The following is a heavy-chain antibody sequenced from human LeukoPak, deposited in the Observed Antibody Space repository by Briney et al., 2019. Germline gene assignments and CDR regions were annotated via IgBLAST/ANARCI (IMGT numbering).Heavy chain of an antibody. CDR3: AKGVGEFGFRFDF. CDR2: ISGGGGST. J-gene: IGHJ4*02. V-gene: IGHV3-23*01. Sequence: GGSLRLSCVASGFTFSSHAMGWVRQAPGEGLEWVSVISGGGGSTYYADSLKGRFTISRDNSKNTLYLQMNSLTAADTAVYYCAKGVGEFGFRFDFWGQGTLVSVSS. D-gene: IGHD3-16*01. CDR1: GFTFSSHA.